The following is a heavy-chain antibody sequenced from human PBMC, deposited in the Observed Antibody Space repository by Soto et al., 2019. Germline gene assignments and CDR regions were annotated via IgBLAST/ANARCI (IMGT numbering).Heavy chain of an antibody. CDR3: AKDVGQQLVLNYGMDV. D-gene: IGHD6-13*01. CDR2: VSYDRNHK. V-gene: IGHV3-30*18. CDR1: GFTFRSFG. J-gene: IGHJ6*02. Sequence: QVQLVESGGGVIQPGTSLSLSCGSSGFTFRSFGMYWVRQAPGKGLEWVAVVSYDRNHKYYADSVKGRFTVSRDNAKNXLYLQMNSLRGEDTAVYYCAKDVGQQLVLNYGMDVWGQGTTVTVSS.